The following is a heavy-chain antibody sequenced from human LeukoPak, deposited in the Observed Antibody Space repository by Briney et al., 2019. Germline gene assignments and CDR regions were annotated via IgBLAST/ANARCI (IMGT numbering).Heavy chain of an antibody. Sequence: GGSLRLSCAASGFTFSSYAMSWIRQTPGKGLDWVSVIYTGGSTNYGDSVKGRFTISRDNSKNTLYLQMNSLRADDTAIYYCARGQSYCGADCYSDWGQGTLVTVSS. CDR2: IYTGGST. V-gene: IGHV3-66*01. D-gene: IGHD2-21*02. CDR1: GFTFSSYA. CDR3: ARGQSYCGADCYSD. J-gene: IGHJ4*02.